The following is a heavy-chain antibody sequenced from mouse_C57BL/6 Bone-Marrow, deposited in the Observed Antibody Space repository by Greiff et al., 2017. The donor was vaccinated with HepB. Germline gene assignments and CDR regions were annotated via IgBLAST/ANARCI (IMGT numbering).Heavy chain of an antibody. Sequence: VQLQQSGPELVKPGASVKLSCKASGYTFTSYDIHWVKQRPGQGLEWIGWIYPRDGSNKYNEKFKGKATLTVDTSSSTAYRELHSLTSEDSAVYVCAREDNDGAWFANWGQGTLGTVSA. D-gene: IGHD2-4*01. CDR1: GYTFTSYD. J-gene: IGHJ3*01. V-gene: IGHV1-85*01. CDR3: AREDNDGAWFAN. CDR2: IYPRDGSN.